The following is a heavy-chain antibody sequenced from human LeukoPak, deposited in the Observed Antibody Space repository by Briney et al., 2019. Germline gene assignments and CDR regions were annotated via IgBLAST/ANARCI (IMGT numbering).Heavy chain of an antibody. V-gene: IGHV1-69*13. CDR2: IIPIFGTA. CDR3: ARGKKKTLRYFDWFLDY. D-gene: IGHD3-9*01. CDR1: GGTFSSYA. Sequence: SVMVSCKASGGTFSSYAISWVRQAPGQGLEWMGGIIPIFGTANYAQKFQGRVTITADESTSTAYMELSSLRSEDTAVYYCARGKKKTLRYFDWFLDYWGQGTLVPVSS. J-gene: IGHJ4*02.